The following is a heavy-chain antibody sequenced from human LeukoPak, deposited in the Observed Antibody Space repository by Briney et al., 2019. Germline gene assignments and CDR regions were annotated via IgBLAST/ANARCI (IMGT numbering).Heavy chain of an antibody. J-gene: IGHJ5*02. CDR3: AKGGLGDGYSYAS. CDR2: ISDTGRLS. CDR1: GFTFSSSA. Sequence: GGSLRLSCAASGFTFSSSAMSWVRQAPGKGLEWVAAISDTGRLSYCADSVNGRFTISRDNSKNTLSLQMNSLRAADTAVYYCAKGGLGDGYSYASWGQGTLITVSS. V-gene: IGHV3-23*01. D-gene: IGHD5-24*01.